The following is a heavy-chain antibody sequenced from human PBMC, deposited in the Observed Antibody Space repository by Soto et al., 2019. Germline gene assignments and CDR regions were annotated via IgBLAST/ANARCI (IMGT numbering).Heavy chain of an antibody. CDR2: INPYNGNT. J-gene: IGHJ4*02. Sequence: QVQLVQSGAEVKKPGASVKVSCKASGYPFTSYGISWVRQAPGQGLEWMGWINPYNGNTNYAQKLQGRVTMTTDTSTNTAYMELRSRRSADTAVYYCARDWFGIDYWGQGTLVTVSS. V-gene: IGHV1-18*01. D-gene: IGHD3-16*01. CDR3: ARDWFGIDY. CDR1: GYPFTSYG.